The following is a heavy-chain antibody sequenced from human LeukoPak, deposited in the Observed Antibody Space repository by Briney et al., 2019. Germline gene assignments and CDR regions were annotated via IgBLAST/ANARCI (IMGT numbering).Heavy chain of an antibody. CDR2: ISGSDGST. CDR1: GFTFSSYA. J-gene: IGHJ5*02. Sequence: GGSLRLSCAASGFTFSSYAISWVRQAPGKGLEWVSAISGSDGSTYYADSVKGRFTISRDNSKNTLYLQMNSLRAGDTAVYYCAKDRRQLRVRGVIEADPWAREPWSPSPQ. CDR3: AKDRRQLRVRGVIEADP. V-gene: IGHV3-23*01. D-gene: IGHD3-10*01.